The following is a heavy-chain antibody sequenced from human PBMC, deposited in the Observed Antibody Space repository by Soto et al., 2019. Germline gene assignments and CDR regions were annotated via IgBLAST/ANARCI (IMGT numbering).Heavy chain of an antibody. CDR3: TYSYYYHASASYYPRSS. CDR1: GFTFGDYA. V-gene: IGHV3-49*03. Sequence: LRLSCTASGFTFGDYAMSWFRQAPGKGLEWVGFIRSKAYGGTTEYAASVKGRFTISRDDSKSIAYLQMNSLKTEDTAVYYCTYSYYYHASASYYPRSSWGQGTLVTVSS. D-gene: IGHD3-10*01. CDR2: IRSKAYGGTT. J-gene: IGHJ5*02.